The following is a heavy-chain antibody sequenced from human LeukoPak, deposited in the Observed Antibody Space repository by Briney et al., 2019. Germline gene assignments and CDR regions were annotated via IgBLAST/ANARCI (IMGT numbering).Heavy chain of an antibody. V-gene: IGHV6-1*01. CDR2: TYYRSKWYD. CDR1: GDSVSNDRTA. D-gene: IGHD4-11*01. CDR3: ARETRGMDV. J-gene: IGHJ6*04. Sequence: SQTLSLTCVISGDSVSNDRTAWNWIRQSPSRGLEWLGRTYYRSKWYDDYAVSLKSRTTINPDTSKNHFSLHLKSVTPEDTAVYYCARETRGMDVWGKGTTVTVSS.